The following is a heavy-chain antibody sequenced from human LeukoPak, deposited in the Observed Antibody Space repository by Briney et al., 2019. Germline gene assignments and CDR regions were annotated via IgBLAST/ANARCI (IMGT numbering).Heavy chain of an antibody. CDR2: IYYGGST. V-gene: IGHV4-39*07. CDR3: ARQRWPEQFLPIAYYFDY. J-gene: IGHJ4*02. CDR1: GGSISSSSYY. Sequence: PSETLSLTCTVSGGSISSSSYYWGWIRQPPGKGLEWIGSIYYGGSTHYKSSLKSRVNISVDTSKNQFFLKLNSVTAADTAVYYCARQRWPEQFLPIAYYFDYWGQGTLVTVSS. D-gene: IGHD5-24*01.